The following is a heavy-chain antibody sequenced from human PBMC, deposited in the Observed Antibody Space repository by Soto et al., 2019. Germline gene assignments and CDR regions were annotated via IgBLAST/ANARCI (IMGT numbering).Heavy chain of an antibody. CDR2: IYNSGST. J-gene: IGHJ4*02. D-gene: IGHD3-10*01. Sequence: QVQLQESGPGLVKPSGTLSLTCAVSGCSISSSNWWSWVRQPPGKGLEWIGEIYNSGSTNYNPSLKSRVTISVDKSKSQFCLKLSSVTGADTAVYYCARAMGSNYYGSGSYYMDWGQGTLVTVSS. CDR1: GCSISSSNW. CDR3: ARAMGSNYYGSGSYYMD. V-gene: IGHV4-4*02.